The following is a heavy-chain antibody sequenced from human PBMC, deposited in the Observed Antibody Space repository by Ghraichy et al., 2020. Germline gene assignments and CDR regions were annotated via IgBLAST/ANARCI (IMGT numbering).Heavy chain of an antibody. Sequence: GGSLRLACAAAGFTVSTYGMHGVRQAPGKGLEWVAVVSYDGSNKYYADSVKGRFTVSRDNSKNTLYLQMNSLRTEDTAVYYCANNYGYNSYAFDIWGQGTMVTVSS. V-gene: IGHV3-30*18. CDR3: ANNYGYNSYAFDI. J-gene: IGHJ3*02. D-gene: IGHD4-23*01. CDR1: GFTVSTYG. CDR2: VSYDGSNK.